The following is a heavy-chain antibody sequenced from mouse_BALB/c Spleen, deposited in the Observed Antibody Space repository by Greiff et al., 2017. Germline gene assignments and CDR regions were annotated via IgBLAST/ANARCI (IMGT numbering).Heavy chain of an antibody. J-gene: IGHJ4*01. V-gene: IGHV5-17*02. CDR3: GRREHRENAMDY. Sequence: EVMLVESGGGLVQPGGSRKLSCAASGFTFSSFGMHWVRQAPEKGLEWVAYISSGSSTIYYADTVKGRFTISRDNPKNTLFLQMTSLRSEDTAMYYCGRREHRENAMDYWGQGTSVTVSS. CDR2: ISSGSSTI. CDR1: GFTFSSFG.